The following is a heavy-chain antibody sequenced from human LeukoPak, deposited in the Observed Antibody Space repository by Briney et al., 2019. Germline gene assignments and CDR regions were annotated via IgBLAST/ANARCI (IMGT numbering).Heavy chain of an antibody. Sequence: ASVKVSCTASGYTFTGYYMHWVRQAPGQGLEWMGWINPNSGGTNYAQKFQGRVTMTRDTSISTAYMELSRLRSDDTAVYYCARIAVAGSYYYYGMDVWGQGTTVTVSS. J-gene: IGHJ6*02. CDR1: GYTFTGYY. CDR3: ARIAVAGSYYYYGMDV. D-gene: IGHD6-19*01. V-gene: IGHV1-2*02. CDR2: INPNSGGT.